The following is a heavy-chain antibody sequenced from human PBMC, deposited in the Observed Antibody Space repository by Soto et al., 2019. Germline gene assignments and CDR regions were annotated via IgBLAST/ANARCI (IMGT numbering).Heavy chain of an antibody. CDR1: GFAFNNYG. V-gene: IGHV3-21*01. J-gene: IGHJ4*02. CDR2: ISKSDYT. D-gene: IGHD2-2*01. Sequence: GSLRLSCTVSGFAFNNYGINWVRQAPGKGLEWVSSISKSDYTYYSDSVTGRFTISRDNAKNSVSLQMNTLRIEDTAVYYCAREDSIIIPAVSDFWGQGTQVTVSS. CDR3: AREDSIIIPAVSDF.